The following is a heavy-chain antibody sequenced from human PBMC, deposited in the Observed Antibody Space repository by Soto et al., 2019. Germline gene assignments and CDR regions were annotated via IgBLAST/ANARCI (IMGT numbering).Heavy chain of an antibody. CDR3: VQSRCGGDCLQSYSSHSYYGLDV. D-gene: IGHD2-21*02. J-gene: IGHJ6*02. Sequence: QITLKESGPTLVKPTQTLTLTCTFSGFSLSTIGVGVGWTRQPPGKALEWLALIYWDDDKRYSPSLKSRLTDTQDTSKSQVVLTMTNMDPVDTATYYCVQSRCGGDCLQSYSSHSYYGLDVWGQGTTVTVSS. CDR2: IYWDDDK. CDR1: GFSLSTIGVG. V-gene: IGHV2-5*02.